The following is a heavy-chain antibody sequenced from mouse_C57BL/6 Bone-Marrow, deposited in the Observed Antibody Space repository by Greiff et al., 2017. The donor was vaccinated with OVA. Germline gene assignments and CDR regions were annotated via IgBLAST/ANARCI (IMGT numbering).Heavy chain of an antibody. V-gene: IGHV1-69*01. CDR3: ARRIRRYYAMDY. CDR1: GYTFTSYW. J-gene: IGHJ4*01. Sequence: VQLKESGAELVMPGASVKLSCKASGYTFTSYWMHWVKQRPGQGLEWIGEIDPSDSYTNYNQKFKGKSTLTVDKSSSTAYMQLSSLTSEDSAVYYCARRIRRYYAMDYWGQGTSVTVSS. CDR2: IDPSDSYT. D-gene: IGHD2-12*01.